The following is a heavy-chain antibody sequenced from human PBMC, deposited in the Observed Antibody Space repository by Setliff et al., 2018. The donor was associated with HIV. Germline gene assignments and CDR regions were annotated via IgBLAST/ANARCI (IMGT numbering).Heavy chain of an antibody. CDR1: GGSFSNYY. Sequence: PSETLSLTCAVYGGSFSNYYWSWIRHSPGKGLEWIGEINHSESANYNPSLKSRVTISVDTSKNQFSLRLSSVTAADTAVYYCARGVQLWFRNWGQGTLVTVSS. D-gene: IGHD5-18*01. J-gene: IGHJ4*02. CDR3: ARGVQLWFRN. CDR2: INHSESA. V-gene: IGHV4-34*01.